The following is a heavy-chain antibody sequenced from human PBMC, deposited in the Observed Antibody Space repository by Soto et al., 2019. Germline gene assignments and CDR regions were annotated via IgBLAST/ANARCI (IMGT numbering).Heavy chain of an antibody. J-gene: IGHJ4*02. CDR2: ISYGGST. CDR1: GGSINSGGYC. Sequence: QVQLQESGPGLVKPSQTLSLTCTVSGGSINSGGYCWSWIRQHPGKGLDWIGCISYGGSTSYNPSLKSRVTISVDTSKNQFSLKLTSVTAAATAVYSCSRGILVWGQGALITVSS. D-gene: IGHD5-18*01. V-gene: IGHV4-31*03. CDR3: SRGILV.